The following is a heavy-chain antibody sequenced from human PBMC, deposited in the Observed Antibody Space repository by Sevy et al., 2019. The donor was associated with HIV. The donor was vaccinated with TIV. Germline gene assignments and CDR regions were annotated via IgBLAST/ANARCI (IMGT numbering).Heavy chain of an antibody. J-gene: IGHJ4*02. CDR2: LSFGCGEI. D-gene: IGHD2-8*01. Sequence: GRSLRPSFAPFGFPFSKYSMSGFRKPQGRGLEWVSTLSFGCGEINYADSVKGRFTISRDNSKSSVYLQMNNLRPEDTAVYYCAREGCTKPHDYWGQGTLVTVSS. V-gene: IGHV3-23*01. CDR1: GFPFSKYS. CDR3: AREGCTKPHDY.